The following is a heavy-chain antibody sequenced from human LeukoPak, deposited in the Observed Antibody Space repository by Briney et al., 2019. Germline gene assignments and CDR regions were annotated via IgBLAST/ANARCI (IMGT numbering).Heavy chain of an antibody. D-gene: IGHD1/OR15-1a*01. Sequence: ASVKVSCKASGYTFTGYYMHWVRQAPGQGLEWMGWINPTSGGTNYAQNFQGRVTMTTDTSISTAYMELSRLRSDDTAVYYCARDRRVGTTNTFDYWGQGSLVTVSS. V-gene: IGHV1-2*02. CDR1: GYTFTGYY. J-gene: IGHJ4*02. CDR2: INPTSGGT. CDR3: ARDRRVGTTNTFDY.